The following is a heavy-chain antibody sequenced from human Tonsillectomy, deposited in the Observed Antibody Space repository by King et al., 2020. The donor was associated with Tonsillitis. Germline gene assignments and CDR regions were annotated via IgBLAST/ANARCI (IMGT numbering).Heavy chain of an antibody. CDR2: ISYDGSNQ. CDR3: AKDPSYSYGSGYGMDV. Sequence: QLVQSGGGVVQPGRSLRLSCAASGFTFSSYGMHWVRQAPGKGMEWVAVISYDGSNQYYADSVKGRFTISRDNSKNTLYLQMNSLGAEDTAVYSFAKDPSYSYGSGYGMDVWGQGTTVTVSS. J-gene: IGHJ6*02. CDR1: GFTFSSYG. V-gene: IGHV3-30*18. D-gene: IGHD3-10*01.